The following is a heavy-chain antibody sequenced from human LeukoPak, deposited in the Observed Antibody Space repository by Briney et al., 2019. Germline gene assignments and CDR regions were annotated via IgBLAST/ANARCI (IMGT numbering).Heavy chain of an antibody. CDR2: IHYSGST. J-gene: IGHJ4*02. CDR1: GGSVSSGGHY. V-gene: IGHV4-31*03. CDR3: ARASSYSGYDAYFFEY. Sequence: ASETLSLTCTVSGGSVSSGGHYWSWIRQHPGKGLEWIGYIHYSGSTYYNASLKSRVSISVDTSKNQFSLKLSSVTAADTAVYYCARASSYSGYDAYFFEYWGQGTLVTVSS. D-gene: IGHD5-12*01.